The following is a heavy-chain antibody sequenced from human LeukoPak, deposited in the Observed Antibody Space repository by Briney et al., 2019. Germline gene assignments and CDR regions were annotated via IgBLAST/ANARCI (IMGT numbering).Heavy chain of an antibody. CDR3: ARETMVRGVMNAFDI. D-gene: IGHD3-10*01. Sequence: GGSLRLSCAASGFTFSSYAMHWVRQAPGKGLEWVAVISYDGSNKYYADSVKGRFTISRDNSKNTLYLQMNSLRAEDTAVYYCARETMVRGVMNAFDIWGQGTMVTVSS. J-gene: IGHJ3*02. CDR2: ISYDGSNK. V-gene: IGHV3-30*04. CDR1: GFTFSSYA.